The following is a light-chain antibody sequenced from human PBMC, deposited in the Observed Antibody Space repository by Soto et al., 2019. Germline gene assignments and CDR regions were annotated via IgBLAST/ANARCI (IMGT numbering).Light chain of an antibody. Sequence: EIVMTQSPATLSVSPGERATLSCRASQSVSSNLAWYQQKPGQAPRLLIYGASTRATGIPARFSGSGSGTDFTLTISSLQPDDAAIYYCQQYFSIPMFTFAQGTNLQIK. CDR2: GAS. CDR3: QQYFSIPMFT. CDR1: QSVSSN. J-gene: IGKJ2*01. V-gene: IGKV3-15*01.